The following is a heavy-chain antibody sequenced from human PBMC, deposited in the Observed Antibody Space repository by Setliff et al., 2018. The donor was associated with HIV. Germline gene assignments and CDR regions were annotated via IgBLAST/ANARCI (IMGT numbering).Heavy chain of an antibody. J-gene: IGHJ1*01. CDR3: ANFLNSGGWNPGYFEY. V-gene: IGHV4-34*09. CDR2: IYYSEKT. Sequence: PSETLSLTCAVYGESFSDDYWSWIRQPPGWGLEWIGYIYYSEKTNYNPSLKSRVSISVDTSKNQFSLKLSSVTAADTAVYYCANFLNSGGWNPGYFEYWGQGTQVT. D-gene: IGHD6-19*01. CDR1: GESFSDDY.